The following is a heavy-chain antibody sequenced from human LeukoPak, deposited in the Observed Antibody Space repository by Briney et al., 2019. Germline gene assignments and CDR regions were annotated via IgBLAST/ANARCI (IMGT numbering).Heavy chain of an antibody. V-gene: IGHV4-30-4*08. CDR3: AREGSTGASRYFDY. J-gene: IGHJ4*02. Sequence: SETLSLTCTVSGGSISSSSYYWGWIRQPPGKGLEWIGYIYYSGSTYYNPSLKSRVTISVDTSKNQFSLKLSSVTAADTAVYYCAREGSTGASRYFDYWGQGTLVTVSS. D-gene: IGHD1-26*01. CDR2: IYYSGST. CDR1: GGSISSSSYY.